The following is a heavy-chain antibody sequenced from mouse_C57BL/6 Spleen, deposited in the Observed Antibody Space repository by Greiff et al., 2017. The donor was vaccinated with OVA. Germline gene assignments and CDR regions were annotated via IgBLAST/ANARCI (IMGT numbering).Heavy chain of an antibody. CDR1: GYTFTSYW. Sequence: QVQLQQPGTELVKPGASVKLSCKASGYTFTSYWMHWVKQRPGQGLEWIGNLNPSIGGTKYNEKFKSKAKLTVDKSSSTAYMQRSSLTSEDSAVYYCARSGNWDPHFDYWGQGTTLTVSS. J-gene: IGHJ2*01. V-gene: IGHV1-53*01. CDR3: ARSGNWDPHFDY. D-gene: IGHD4-1*01. CDR2: LNPSIGGT.